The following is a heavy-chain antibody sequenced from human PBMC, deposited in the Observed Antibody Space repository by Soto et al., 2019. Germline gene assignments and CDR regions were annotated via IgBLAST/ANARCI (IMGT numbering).Heavy chain of an antibody. CDR1: GFTFSSYG. CDR3: ARDGGSGWFPYYYYGMDV. Sequence: GGSVRLSCAASGFTFSSYGMHWVRQAPGKGLEWVAVIWYDGSNKYYADSVKGRFTISRDNSKNTLYLQMNSLRAEDTAVYYCARDGGSGWFPYYYYGMDVWGQGTTVTVSS. CDR2: IWYDGSNK. J-gene: IGHJ6*02. V-gene: IGHV3-33*01. D-gene: IGHD6-19*01.